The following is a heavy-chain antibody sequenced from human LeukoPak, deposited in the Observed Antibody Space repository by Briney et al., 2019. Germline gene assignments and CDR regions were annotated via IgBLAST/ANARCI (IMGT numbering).Heavy chain of an antibody. D-gene: IGHD1-26*01. V-gene: IGHV1-2*02. J-gene: IGHJ6*03. CDR3: ASSGSYPTGDYYYYYMDV. CDR2: INPNSGGT. CDR1: GYTFTGYY. Sequence: ASVKVSCKASGYTFTGYYMHWVRQAPGQGLEWMGWINPNSGGTNYAQKFQGRVTMTRDTSISTAYMELSRLRSDDTAVYYCASSGSYPTGDYYYYYMDVWGKGTTVTVSS.